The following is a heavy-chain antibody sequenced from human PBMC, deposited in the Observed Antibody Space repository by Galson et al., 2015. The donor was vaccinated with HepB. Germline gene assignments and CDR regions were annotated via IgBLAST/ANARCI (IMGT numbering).Heavy chain of an antibody. J-gene: IGHJ5*02. D-gene: IGHD6-13*01. CDR3: ARRGNGIAAAGDP. CDR2: ISAYNGNT. Sequence: SVKVSCKASGYTFTGYYIHWVRQAPGQGLEWMGWISAYNGNTNYAQKLQGRVTMTTDTSTSTAYMELRSLRSDDTAVYYCARRGNGIAAAGDPWGQGTLVTVSS. CDR1: GYTFTGYY. V-gene: IGHV1-18*04.